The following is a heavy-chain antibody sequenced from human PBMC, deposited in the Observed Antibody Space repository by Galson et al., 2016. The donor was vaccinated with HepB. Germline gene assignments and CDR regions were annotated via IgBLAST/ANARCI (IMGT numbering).Heavy chain of an antibody. CDR2: IYNSGST. CDR3: ARVPHERRCPGYFHH. CDR1: GGPISSGDYY. D-gene: IGHD1-1*01. Sequence: LSPTCIVSGGPISSGDYYWSWIRQHPGKGLACIGHIYNSGSTSHNPSLQSRLTISVDTSKNQLSLKLSSVTAADTAVYYCARVPHERRCPGYFHHWGQGTLVTVSS. J-gene: IGHJ4*02. V-gene: IGHV4-31*03.